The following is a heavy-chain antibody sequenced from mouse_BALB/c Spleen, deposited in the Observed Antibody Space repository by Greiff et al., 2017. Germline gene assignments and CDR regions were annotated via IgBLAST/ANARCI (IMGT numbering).Heavy chain of an antibody. CDR1: GFTFSSFG. CDR3: ARHGSSYLDY. D-gene: IGHD1-1*01. CDR2: ISSGSSTI. V-gene: IGHV5-17*02. J-gene: IGHJ2*01. Sequence: EVQGVESGGGLVQPGGSRKLSCAASGFTFSSFGMHWVRQAPEKGLEWVAYISSGSSTIYYADTVKGRFTISRDNPKNTLFLQMTSLRSEDTAMYYCARHGSSYLDYWGQGTTLTVSS.